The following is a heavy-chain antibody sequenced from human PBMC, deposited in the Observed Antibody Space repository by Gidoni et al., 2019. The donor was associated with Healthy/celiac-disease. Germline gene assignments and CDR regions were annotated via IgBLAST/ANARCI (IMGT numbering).Heavy chain of an antibody. V-gene: IGHV4-30-4*01. D-gene: IGHD2-15*01. Sequence: QVQLQESGPRLMKPSQTLSLTCTVSGDSISSGDYYWSWIRQPPGKGLEWIRYIYYSGSTYYNPSLKSRVTISVDTSKNQFSLKLNSGTAADTAVYHCARGPVVIAAFDYWGQGTLVTVSS. J-gene: IGHJ4*02. CDR2: IYYSGST. CDR3: ARGPVVIAAFDY. CDR1: GDSISSGDYY.